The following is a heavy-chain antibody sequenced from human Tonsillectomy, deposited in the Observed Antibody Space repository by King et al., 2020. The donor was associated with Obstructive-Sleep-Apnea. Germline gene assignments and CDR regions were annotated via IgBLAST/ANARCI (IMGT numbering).Heavy chain of an antibody. D-gene: IGHD1-14*01. Sequence: VQLQESGPGLVKPSETLSLTCTVSGGSISSYYWNWIRQPPGKGLEWIWHISYSWSTSWSTSYNPSLKSRVTISVDTSKTQFSLKLNSVTAADTAVYYCAAAPNQYYFDYWGQGTLVTVSS. V-gene: IGHV4-4*09. CDR2: ISYSWSTSWST. CDR1: GGSISSYY. J-gene: IGHJ4*02. CDR3: AAAPNQYYFDY.